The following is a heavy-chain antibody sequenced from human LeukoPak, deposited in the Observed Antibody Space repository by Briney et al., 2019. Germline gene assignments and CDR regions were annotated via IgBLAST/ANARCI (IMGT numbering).Heavy chain of an antibody. CDR2: ISGSGGST. CDR3: AKDEMISGSYYFGFVDY. J-gene: IGHJ4*02. Sequence: GGSLRLSCAASGFTFSSYAMSWVRQAPGKGLEWVSAISGSGGSTYYADSVKGRFTISRDNSKNTLYLQMNSLRAEDTAVYYCAKDEMISGSYYFGFVDYWGQGTLVTVSS. CDR1: GFTFSSYA. V-gene: IGHV3-23*01. D-gene: IGHD1-26*01.